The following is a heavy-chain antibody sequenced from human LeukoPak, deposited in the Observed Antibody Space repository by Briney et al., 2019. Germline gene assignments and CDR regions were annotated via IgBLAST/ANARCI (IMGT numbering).Heavy chain of an antibody. D-gene: IGHD3-10*01. V-gene: IGHV4-34*01. CDR2: INRSGST. CDR1: GGSFSGYY. J-gene: IGHJ4*02. CDR3: AREAWRYYYGSGSYYGAPHFDY. Sequence: SETLSLTCAVYGGSFSGYYWSWIRQPPGKGLEWIGEINRSGSTNYNPSLKSRVTISVDTSKNQFSLKLSSVTAADTAVYYCAREAWRYYYGSGSYYGAPHFDYWGQGTLVTVSS.